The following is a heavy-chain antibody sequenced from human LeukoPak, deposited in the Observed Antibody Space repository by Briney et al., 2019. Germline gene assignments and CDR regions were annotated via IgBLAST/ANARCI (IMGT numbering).Heavy chain of an antibody. D-gene: IGHD2-2*01. V-gene: IGHV3-74*01. Sequence: GGSLRLSCAASGFTFSTYWMHWVRQAPGKGLMWVSRINSDGGDTIYADSVKGRFTISIDNAKNTLYLQMNSLRAEDTAVYYCARGEYCSSTSCSGFDYWGQGTLVTVSS. CDR3: ARGEYCSSTSCSGFDY. J-gene: IGHJ4*02. CDR1: GFTFSTYW. CDR2: INSDGGDT.